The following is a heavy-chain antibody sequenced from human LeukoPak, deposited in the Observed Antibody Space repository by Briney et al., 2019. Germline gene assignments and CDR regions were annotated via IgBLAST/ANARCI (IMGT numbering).Heavy chain of an antibody. CDR1: GGSIKSYC. J-gene: IGHJ4*02. CDR3: ARFVVVTAVSSGYYFDY. Sequence: PSETLSLTCTVSGGSIKSYCSSWIRQPPGKGLQWIGYIYYSGSTNYNPSLKSRVTISVDTSKNQFSLKLSSVTAADTAVYYCARFVVVTAVSSGYYFDYWGQGTLVTVSS. D-gene: IGHD3-3*01. CDR2: IYYSGST. V-gene: IGHV4-59*01.